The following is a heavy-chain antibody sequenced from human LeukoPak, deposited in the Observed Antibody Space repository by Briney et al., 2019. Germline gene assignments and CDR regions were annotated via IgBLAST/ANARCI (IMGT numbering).Heavy chain of an antibody. CDR1: GFTFSRYW. J-gene: IGHJ4*02. D-gene: IGHD6-13*01. CDR2: INQDESAK. CDR3: ARGPKLYSSSWYSGDY. Sequence: GGSLRLSCAASGFTFSRYWMSWVRQAPGKGLEWVASINQDESAKFYVDSVKGRFTISRDNAKNSLFLQMNSLRAEDTAVYYCARGPKLYSSSWYSGDYWGQGTLVTVSS. V-gene: IGHV3-7*01.